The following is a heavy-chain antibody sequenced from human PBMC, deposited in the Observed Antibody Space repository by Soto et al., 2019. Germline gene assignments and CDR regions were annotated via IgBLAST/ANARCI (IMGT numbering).Heavy chain of an antibody. V-gene: IGHV5-10-1*01. CDR3: ARHDKRAVAGDY. Sequence: PGEPLKISCKGSGYSFTSYWISWVRQMPGKGLEWMGRIDPSDSYTNYSPSFQGHVTISADKFISTAYLQWSSLKASDTAMYYCARHDKRAVAGDYWGQGTLVTVSS. CDR2: IDPSDSYT. D-gene: IGHD6-19*01. CDR1: GYSFTSYW. J-gene: IGHJ4*02.